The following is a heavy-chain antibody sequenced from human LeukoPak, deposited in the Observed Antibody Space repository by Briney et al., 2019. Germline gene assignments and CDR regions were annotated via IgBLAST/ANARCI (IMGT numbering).Heavy chain of an antibody. CDR2: MNPNSGNT. CDR3: ARAEVSSDSFYHHGMDV. D-gene: IGHD2/OR15-2a*01. V-gene: IGHV1-8*01. CDR1: GYNFRNYD. J-gene: IGHJ6*02. Sequence: ASVKVSCKASGYNFRNYDINWVRQATGQGLEWMGWMNPNSGNTGYAEKFQGRVTLTMYTSISTAYMEIGRLRSEDTAVYYCARAEVSSDSFYHHGMDVWGQGTTVTVSS.